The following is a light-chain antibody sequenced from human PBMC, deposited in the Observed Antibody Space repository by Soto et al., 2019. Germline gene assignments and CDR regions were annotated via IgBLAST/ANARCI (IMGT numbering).Light chain of an antibody. Sequence: SYELTQPLSVSVALGQTARITCGGNNIGSKNVHWYQQKPGQGPVLVIYRDSNRPSGIPERFSGSNSGNTATLTISRAQAGDEADYYCQVWDSSTDVFGTGTKLTVL. CDR3: QVWDSSTDV. V-gene: IGLV3-9*01. CDR2: RDS. J-gene: IGLJ1*01. CDR1: NIGSKN.